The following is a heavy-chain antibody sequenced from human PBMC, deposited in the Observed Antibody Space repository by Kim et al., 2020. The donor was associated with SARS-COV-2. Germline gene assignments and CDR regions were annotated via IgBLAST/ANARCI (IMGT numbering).Heavy chain of an antibody. J-gene: IGHJ3*02. CDR2: IYYSGST. V-gene: IGHV4-59*01. D-gene: IGHD2-21*01. Sequence: SETLSLTCTVSGGSISSYYWSWIRQPPGKGLEWIGYIYYSGSTNYNPSLKSRVTISVDTSKNQFSLKLSSVTAADTAVYYCAGRRHMKAFDIWGQGTMVTVSS. CDR1: GGSISSYY. CDR3: AGRRHMKAFDI.